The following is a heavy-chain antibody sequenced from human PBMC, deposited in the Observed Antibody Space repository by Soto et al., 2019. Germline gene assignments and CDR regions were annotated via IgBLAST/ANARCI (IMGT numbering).Heavy chain of an antibody. D-gene: IGHD2-2*01. CDR2: INPGGGSP. CDR1: GYTFTRYY. Sequence: ASVKVSCKASGYTFTRYYVHWVRQAPGQGLDWMGIINPGGGSPSYAQKFQGRVTMTRDTSTSTVYMELSSLRSEDTAVYYCATGIALVSAAIRPYYYYGMDVWGQGTTVTAP. J-gene: IGHJ6*02. V-gene: IGHV1-46*01. CDR3: ATGIALVSAAIRPYYYYGMDV.